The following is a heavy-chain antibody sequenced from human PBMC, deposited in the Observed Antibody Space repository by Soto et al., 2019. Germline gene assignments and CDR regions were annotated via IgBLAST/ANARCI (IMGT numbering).Heavy chain of an antibody. V-gene: IGHV3-30-3*01. CDR1: GFTFSSYA. Sequence: QVQLVESGGGVVQPGRSLRLSCAASGFTFSSYAMHLVRQAPGKGLEWVAVISYDGSNKYYADSVKGRFTISRDNSKNTLYLQMNSLRAEDTAVYYCARSLAYCGGDCSDPFDYWGQGTLVTVSS. CDR2: ISYDGSNK. CDR3: ARSLAYCGGDCSDPFDY. D-gene: IGHD2-21*02. J-gene: IGHJ4*02.